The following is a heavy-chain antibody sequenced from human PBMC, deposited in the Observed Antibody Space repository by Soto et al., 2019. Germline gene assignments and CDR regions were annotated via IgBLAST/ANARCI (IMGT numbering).Heavy chain of an antibody. CDR3: ARRHLAVAVSPWFDP. J-gene: IGHJ5*02. V-gene: IGHV2-26*01. CDR2: IDSSGEK. D-gene: IGHD6-19*01. Sequence: QVTLTESGPVLVKPTETLTLRCTVSGLSITDSEMGVSWIRQTPGQPLEWLAHIDSSGEKSYRTFLKSKLAISKDTSKSPIVLTMTTMDPADTATYYWARRHLAVAVSPWFDPWGQGIPVTVSS. CDR1: GLSITDSEMG.